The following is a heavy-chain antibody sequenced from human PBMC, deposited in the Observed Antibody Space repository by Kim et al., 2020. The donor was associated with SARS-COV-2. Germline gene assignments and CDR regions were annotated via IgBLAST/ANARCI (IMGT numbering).Heavy chain of an antibody. J-gene: IGHJ4*02. V-gene: IGHV1-69*13. D-gene: IGHD3-22*01. CDR1: GGTFSSYA. CDR3: ARNTPYYDSSGYSDY. CDR2: IIPIFGTA. Sequence: SVKVSCKASGGTFSSYAISWVRQAPGQGLEWMGGIIPIFGTANYAQKFQGRVTITADESTSTAYMELSSLRSEDTAVYYCARNTPYYDSSGYSDYWGQGTLVTVSS.